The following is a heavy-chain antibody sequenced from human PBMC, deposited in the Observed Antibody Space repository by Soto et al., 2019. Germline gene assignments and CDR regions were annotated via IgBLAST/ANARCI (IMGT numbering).Heavy chain of an antibody. Sequence: ASGKVSCKASGYTFTRYGISWVRQAPGRGLEWMGWISAYNGNTNYAQKLQGRVTMTTDTSTSTAYMELRRLRSDDTAVYYCARELPYRCCSRSENWFDGCREAVLSTVCS. D-gene: IGHD3-10*02. J-gene: IGHJ5*02. CDR2: ISAYNGNT. V-gene: IGHV1-18*01. CDR3: ARELPYRCCSRSENWFDG. CDR1: GYTFTRYG.